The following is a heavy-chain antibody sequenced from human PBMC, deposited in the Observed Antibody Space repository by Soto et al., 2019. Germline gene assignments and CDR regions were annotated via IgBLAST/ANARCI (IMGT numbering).Heavy chain of an antibody. Sequence: GGSLRLSCAASGFTFSSYGMHWVRQAPGKGLEWVAVISYDGSNKCYADSVKGRFTISRDNSKNTLYLQMNSLRAEDTAVYYCAKEGDIVATMHPYFDYWGQGTLVTVSS. J-gene: IGHJ4*02. CDR2: ISYDGSNK. V-gene: IGHV3-30*18. D-gene: IGHD5-12*01. CDR3: AKEGDIVATMHPYFDY. CDR1: GFTFSSYG.